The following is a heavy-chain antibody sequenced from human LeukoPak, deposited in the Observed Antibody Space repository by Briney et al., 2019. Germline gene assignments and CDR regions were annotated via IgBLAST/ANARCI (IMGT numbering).Heavy chain of an antibody. CDR2: ISSSSSTI. CDR3: ARDPAIGGVEH. CDR1: GFTFSSYS. J-gene: IGHJ1*01. V-gene: IGHV3-48*01. D-gene: IGHD3-16*01. Sequence: PGGSLRLSCAASGFTFSSYSMNWVRQAPGKGLEWVSYISSSSSTIYYADSVKGRFTISRDNAKNSLYLQLNSLRAEDTAVYYCARDPAIGGVEHWGQGTLVTVSS.